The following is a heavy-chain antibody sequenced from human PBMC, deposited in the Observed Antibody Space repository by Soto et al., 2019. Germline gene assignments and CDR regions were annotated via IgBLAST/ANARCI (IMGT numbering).Heavy chain of an antibody. CDR3: AGGGAGSGPFTWELPDH. CDR2: ITPFSGDV. V-gene: IGHV1-45*02. CDR1: GNTFTYRY. Sequence: SVKVSCKALGNTFTYRYLHWVRQAPGQALEWMGWITPFSGDVHYAQKFQERVTITRDRSINTAYMQMSSLRSEDTAMYFCAGGGAGSGPFTWELPDHWGQGTLVNVS. J-gene: IGHJ4*02. D-gene: IGHD1-26*01.